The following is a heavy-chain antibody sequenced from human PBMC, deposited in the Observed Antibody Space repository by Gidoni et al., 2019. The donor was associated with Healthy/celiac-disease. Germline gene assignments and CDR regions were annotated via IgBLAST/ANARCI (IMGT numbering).Heavy chain of an antibody. CDR2: IWYDGSNK. Sequence: QVQLVESGGGVVQPGRSLRLSCAASGFTFSSYGMHWVRQAPGKGLEWVAVIWYDGSNKYYADSVKGRFTISRDNSKNTLYLQMNSLRAEDTAVYYCARILDSGSFPGGWFDPWGQGTLVTVSS. CDR3: ARILDSGSFPGGWFDP. V-gene: IGHV3-33*01. D-gene: IGHD1-26*01. J-gene: IGHJ5*02. CDR1: GFTFSSYG.